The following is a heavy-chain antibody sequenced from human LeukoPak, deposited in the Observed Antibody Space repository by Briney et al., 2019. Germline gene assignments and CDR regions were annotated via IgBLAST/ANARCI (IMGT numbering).Heavy chain of an antibody. CDR3: ATAGGGGMAFDP. V-gene: IGHV3-74*01. CDR1: GFTFSSYW. D-gene: IGHD2-15*01. J-gene: IGHJ5*02. CDR2: INTDGRVT. Sequence: GGSLRLSCAAPGFTFSSYWMHWVRQAPGKGLVWVSCINTDGRVTRYADSVKGRFTISRDNARNTLYLQMNSLRAEDTAVYCCATAGGGGMAFDPWGQGTLVTVSS.